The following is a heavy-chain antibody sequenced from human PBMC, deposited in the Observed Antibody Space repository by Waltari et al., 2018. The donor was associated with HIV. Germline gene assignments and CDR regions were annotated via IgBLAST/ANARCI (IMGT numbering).Heavy chain of an antibody. V-gene: IGHV3-48*03. CDR1: KFSFINYG. CDR3: ARDGRHAVTRRGNACDL. Sequence: EEQLLESGGAAVQPGGSLRLSCLATKFSFINYGMNWVRQAPGKDLEWISYMSGDGTTTFYVGSVKVRFTVYRDNARNSLYLQMKSLKVDVTALYYCARDGRHAVTRRGNACDLWGQGTMVTVSP. J-gene: IGHJ3*01. D-gene: IGHD4-17*01. CDR2: MSGDGTTT.